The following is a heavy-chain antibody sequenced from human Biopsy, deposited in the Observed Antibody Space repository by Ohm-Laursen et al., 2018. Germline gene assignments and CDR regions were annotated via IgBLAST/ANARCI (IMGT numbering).Heavy chain of an antibody. CDR2: ISWNSGIK. D-gene: IGHD3-3*01. V-gene: IGHV3-9*01. CDR1: GFTFDDNA. J-gene: IGHJ3*02. Sequence: SLRLSCTASGFTFDDNAMHWVRQAPGKGLEWVSGISWNSGIKDYADSVKGRFAISRDNAKNSLYLQMSSLRAEDTASYYCTKVRGRFLEWVDPFEIWGQGTMVTVSS. CDR3: TKVRGRFLEWVDPFEI.